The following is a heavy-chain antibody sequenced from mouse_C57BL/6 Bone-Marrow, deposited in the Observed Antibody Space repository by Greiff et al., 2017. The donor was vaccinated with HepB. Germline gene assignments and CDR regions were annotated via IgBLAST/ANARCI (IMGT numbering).Heavy chain of an antibody. V-gene: IGHV3-6*01. Sequence: EVKLQESGPGLVKPSQSLSLTCSVTGYSITSGYYWNWIRQFPGNKLEWMGYISYDGSNNYNPSLKNRISITRDTSKNQFFLKLNSVTTEDTATYYCARDLGSNYDYWGQGTTLTVSS. CDR2: ISYDGSN. CDR1: GYSITSGYY. CDR3: ARDLGSNYDY. J-gene: IGHJ2*01. D-gene: IGHD2-5*01.